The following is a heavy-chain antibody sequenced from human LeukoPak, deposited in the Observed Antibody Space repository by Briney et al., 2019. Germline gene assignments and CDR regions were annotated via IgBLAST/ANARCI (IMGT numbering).Heavy chain of an antibody. V-gene: IGHV4-61*01. J-gene: IGHJ4*02. Sequence: PSETLSLTCTVSGGSISSSSYYWSWIRQPPGKGLEWIGYIYYSGSTNYNPSLKSRVTISVDTSKDQFSLKLSSVTAADTAVYYCAREAATALYYFDYWGQGTLVTVSS. D-gene: IGHD2-21*02. CDR2: IYYSGST. CDR3: AREAATALYYFDY. CDR1: GGSISSSSYY.